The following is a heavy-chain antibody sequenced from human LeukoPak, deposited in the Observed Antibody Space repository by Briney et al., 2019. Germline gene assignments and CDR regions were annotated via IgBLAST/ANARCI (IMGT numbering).Heavy chain of an antibody. CDR2: ISSSSSTI. CDR3: ARRSGSYGRGATYYYYMDV. J-gene: IGHJ6*03. Sequence: RGSLRLSCAASGFTFSSYVMHWVRQAPGKGLEWVSYISSSSSTIYYADSVKGRFTISRDNAKNSLYLQMNSLRAEDTAVYYCARRSGSYGRGATYYYYMDVWGKGTTVTVSS. D-gene: IGHD1-26*01. CDR1: GFTFSSYV. V-gene: IGHV3-48*01.